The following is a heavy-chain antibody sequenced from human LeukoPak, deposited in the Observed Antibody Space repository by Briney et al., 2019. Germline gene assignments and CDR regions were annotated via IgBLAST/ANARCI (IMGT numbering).Heavy chain of an antibody. D-gene: IGHD6-13*01. CDR2: ISSSSSTI. Sequence: QPGGSLRLSCAASGFTFSSYSMNWVRQAPGKGLEWVSYISSSSSTIYYADSVKGRFSISRDNAKNSLYLQINSLRAEDTAVYYCARDGVAAARVYWFDPRGQGTLVIDSS. CDR1: GFTFSSYS. J-gene: IGHJ5*02. V-gene: IGHV3-48*01. CDR3: ARDGVAAARVYWFDP.